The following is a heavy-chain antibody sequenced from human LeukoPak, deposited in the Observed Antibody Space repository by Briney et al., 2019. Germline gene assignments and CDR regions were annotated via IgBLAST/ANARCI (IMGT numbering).Heavy chain of an antibody. D-gene: IGHD1-26*01. CDR3: ARSTRVWELLPPYYFDY. CDR2: IYYSGST. V-gene: IGHV4-39*01. CDR1: GGPISSSSYY. J-gene: IGHJ4*02. Sequence: SETLSLTCTVSGGPISSSSYYWGWIRQPPGKGLEWIGSIYYSGSTYYNPSLKSRVTISVDTSKNQFSLKLSSVTAADTAVYYCARSTRVWELLPPYYFDYWGQGTLVTVSS.